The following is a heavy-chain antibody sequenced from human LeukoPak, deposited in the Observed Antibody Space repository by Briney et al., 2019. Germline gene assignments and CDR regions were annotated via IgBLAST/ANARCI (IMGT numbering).Heavy chain of an antibody. D-gene: IGHD1-1*01. CDR3: ARGTNPPNWNDVDDWFDP. CDR1: GYTFTSYG. V-gene: IGHV1-18*01. J-gene: IGHJ5*02. Sequence: ASVTVSCKASGYTFTSYGISWVRQAPGQGLEWMGWISAYNGNTNYAQKLQGRVTMTTDTSTSTAYMELRSLRSDDTAVYYCARGTNPPNWNDVDDWFDPWGQGTLVTVSS. CDR2: ISAYNGNT.